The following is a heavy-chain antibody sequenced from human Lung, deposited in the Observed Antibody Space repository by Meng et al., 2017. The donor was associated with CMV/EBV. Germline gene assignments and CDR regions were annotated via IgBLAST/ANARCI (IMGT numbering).Heavy chain of an antibody. D-gene: IGHD2-21*02. CDR2: ISSDGSST. V-gene: IGHV3-74*01. J-gene: IGHJ4*02. CDR1: GFTFSSYW. Sequence: SXAASGFTFSSYWMHWVRQAPGKGLVWVSRISSDGSSTIYADSVKGRFTISRDNAKNTLYLQMNSLRGEDTAVYYCARHRADYYFDYWGQGTLVTVSS. CDR3: ARHRADYYFDY.